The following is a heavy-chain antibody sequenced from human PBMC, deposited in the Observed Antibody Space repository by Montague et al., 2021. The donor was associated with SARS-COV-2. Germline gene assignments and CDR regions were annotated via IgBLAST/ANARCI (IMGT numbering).Heavy chain of an antibody. J-gene: IGHJ6*03. V-gene: IGHV3-64*01. CDR1: GFTFSSYA. Sequence: SLRLSCAASGFTFSSYAMHWVRQASGKGLEYVSAISSNGGSTYYANSVKGRFTISRDNSKNMLYLQMGSLRAEDMAVYYCARDGSGFWSGFHYYYYMDVWGKGTTVTVSS. CDR2: ISSNGGST. D-gene: IGHD3-3*01. CDR3: ARDGSGFWSGFHYYYYMDV.